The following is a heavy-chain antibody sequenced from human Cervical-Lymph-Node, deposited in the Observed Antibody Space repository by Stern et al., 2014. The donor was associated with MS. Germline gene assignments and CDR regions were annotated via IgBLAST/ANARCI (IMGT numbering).Heavy chain of an antibody. V-gene: IGHV1-18*01. CDR3: ARDARRLPRYLDV. CDR2: SSVYVNKT. D-gene: IGHD3-16*01. J-gene: IGHJ6*03. CDR1: GYAFSTSG. Sequence: VQLVPSGPEVRKPGASVKVSCKASGYAFSTSGISWVRQAPGQGLEWMGGSSVYVNKTHYAVNFQGRVTLTTEESTSTAYMELRSLRSDDTAVYFCARDARRLPRYLDVWGEGTTVTVS.